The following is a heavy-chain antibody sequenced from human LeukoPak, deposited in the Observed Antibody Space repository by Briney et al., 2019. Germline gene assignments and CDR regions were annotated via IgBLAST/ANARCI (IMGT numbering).Heavy chain of an antibody. V-gene: IGHV4-34*01. CDR3: ARDRCGGDCYSFWIKQYNWFDP. J-gene: IGHJ5*02. CDR2: INHSGSI. CDR1: GGSFSGHY. D-gene: IGHD2-21*02. Sequence: SETLSLTCGVYGGSFSGHYWSWIRQPPGKGLEWIGEINHSGSINYNSSLKSRVTISVDTSKNQFSLKLSSVTAADTAVYYCARDRCGGDCYSFWIKQYNWFDPWGQGTLVTVSS.